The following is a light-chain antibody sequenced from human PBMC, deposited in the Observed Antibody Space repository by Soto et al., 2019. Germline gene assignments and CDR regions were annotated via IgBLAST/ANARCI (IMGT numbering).Light chain of an antibody. V-gene: IGKV3-15*01. Sequence: EIVVTQSPATLSVSPGERVTLSCRASQSVSSSLAWYQQRPGQAPRLLIYDTSTRAPGIAARFSGSGSGTEFTLPISILQSEDVAVYYCQQYVHWPPGTFGQGTTVEIK. J-gene: IGKJ1*01. CDR1: QSVSSS. CDR2: DTS. CDR3: QQYVHWPPGT.